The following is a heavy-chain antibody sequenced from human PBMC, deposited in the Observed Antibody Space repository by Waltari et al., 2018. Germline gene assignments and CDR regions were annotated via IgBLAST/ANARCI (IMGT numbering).Heavy chain of an antibody. CDR2: IIPILGIA. V-gene: IGHV1-69*02. D-gene: IGHD6-13*01. CDR1: GGTFSSYT. Sequence: QVQLVQSGAEVKKPGSSVKVSCKASGGTFSSYTISCVRRAPGQGLEWMGRIIPILGIANYAQKFQGRVTITADKSTSTAYMELSSLRSEDTAVYYCARVPQLVGGGWFDPWGQGTLVTVSS. CDR3: ARVPQLVGGGWFDP. J-gene: IGHJ5*02.